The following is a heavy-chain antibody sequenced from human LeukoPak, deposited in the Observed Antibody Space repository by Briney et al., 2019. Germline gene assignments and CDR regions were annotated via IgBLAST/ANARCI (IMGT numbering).Heavy chain of an antibody. V-gene: IGHV3-48*03. CDR3: ARDRKVPGIAVAGTIDY. J-gene: IGHJ4*02. Sequence: PGGSLRLSCATSGFTFGYYEMNWVRQAPGKGLEWVSYISSSGSTIYYADSVKGRFTISRDNAKNSLYLQMNSLRAEDTAVYYCARDRKVPGIAVAGTIDYWGQGTLVTVSS. D-gene: IGHD6-19*01. CDR1: GFTFGYYE. CDR2: ISSSGSTI.